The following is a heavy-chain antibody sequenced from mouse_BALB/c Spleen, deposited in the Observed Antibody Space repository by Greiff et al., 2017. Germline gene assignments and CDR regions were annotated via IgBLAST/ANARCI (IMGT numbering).Heavy chain of an antibody. CDR2: ISSGGGST. V-gene: IGHV5-12-1*01. Sequence: DVQLVESGGGLVKPGGSLKLSCAASGFAFSSYDMSWVRQTPEKRLEWVAYISSGGGSTYYPDTVKGRFTISRDNAKNTLYLQMSSLKSEDTAMYYCARRLGSLLFDYWGQGTTLTVSS. J-gene: IGHJ2*01. CDR1: GFAFSSYD. CDR3: ARRLGSLLFDY. D-gene: IGHD3-1*01.